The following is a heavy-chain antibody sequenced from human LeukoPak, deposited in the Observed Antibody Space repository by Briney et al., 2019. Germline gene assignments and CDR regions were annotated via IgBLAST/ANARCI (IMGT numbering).Heavy chain of an antibody. CDR1: GFSLSTSGGG. Sequence: SGPTLLNAPQTLTLTCAFSGFSLSTSGGGVGWIRQPPGKALEWLALISWNDDKRYSPSLQSRLTISKGTSKKQMVLTMTTLDPVDTATYFCANRQVRRVRGVQPSPMAIWGKGPSVTISS. D-gene: IGHD3-10*01. CDR2: ISWNDDK. CDR3: ANRQVRRVRGVQPSPMAI. V-gene: IGHV2-5*01. J-gene: IGHJ6*04.